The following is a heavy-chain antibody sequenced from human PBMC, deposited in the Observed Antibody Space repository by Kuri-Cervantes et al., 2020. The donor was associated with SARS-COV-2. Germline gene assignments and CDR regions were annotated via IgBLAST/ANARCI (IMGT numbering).Heavy chain of an antibody. CDR2: IYSSGSA. Sequence: GSLRLSCTVSGGSISSYYWSWIRQPPGKGLEWIGRIYSSGSANYNPSLKSRVTMSVDSSKNQFSLKLSSVTAADTAVYYCARATSRPTIAAAGYFDSWGQGILVTVSS. CDR3: ARATSRPTIAAAGYFDS. CDR1: GGSISSYY. J-gene: IGHJ4*02. D-gene: IGHD6-25*01. V-gene: IGHV4-4*07.